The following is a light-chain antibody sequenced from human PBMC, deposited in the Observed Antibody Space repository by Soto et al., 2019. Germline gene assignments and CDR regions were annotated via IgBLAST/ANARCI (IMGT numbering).Light chain of an antibody. V-gene: IGLV1-51*01. CDR3: GTWDSSLGAGV. CDR2: DNN. CDR1: SSNIGNNY. Sequence: QAVLTQPPSVSAAPGQKVTISCSGSSSNIGNNYVSWYQQLPGTAPKLLIYDNNKRPSGIPDRFSGSKSGTSATLGITGLQTGDEADYYWGTWDSSLGAGVFGGGTKLTVL. J-gene: IGLJ2*01.